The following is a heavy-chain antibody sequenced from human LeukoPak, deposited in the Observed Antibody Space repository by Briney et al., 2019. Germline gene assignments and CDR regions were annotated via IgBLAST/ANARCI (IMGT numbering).Heavy chain of an antibody. Sequence: SETLSLTCAVSGYSITSGYYWAWIRQPPGKGLEWIGSIYYSGSTYYNPSLKSRVTISVDTSKNQFSLKLSSVTAADTAVYYCARRRYGGSYYDYWGQGTLVTVSS. CDR1: GYSITSGYY. J-gene: IGHJ4*03. V-gene: IGHV4-38-2*01. CDR2: IYYSGST. D-gene: IGHD5-18*01. CDR3: ARRRYGGSYYDY.